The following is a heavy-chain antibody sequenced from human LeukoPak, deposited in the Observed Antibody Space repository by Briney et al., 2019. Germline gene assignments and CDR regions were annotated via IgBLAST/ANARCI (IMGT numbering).Heavy chain of an antibody. Sequence: SETLSLTCTVSGGSISSSSLYWDWIRQPPGKGLEWIGTVYYSGSTYYNPSLKSRVTISVDTSKNQFSLKLSSVTAADTVLYYCARNASSLGAGAFDIWGQGTMVTVSS. J-gene: IGHJ3*02. CDR1: GGSISSSSLY. CDR2: VYYSGST. V-gene: IGHV4-39*01. D-gene: IGHD2-2*01. CDR3: ARNASSLGAGAFDI.